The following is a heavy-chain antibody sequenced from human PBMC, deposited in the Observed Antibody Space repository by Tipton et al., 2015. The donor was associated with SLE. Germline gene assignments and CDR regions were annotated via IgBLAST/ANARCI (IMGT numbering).Heavy chain of an antibody. J-gene: IGHJ6*03. V-gene: IGHV4-61*03. CDR1: GGSVRSGSYY. CDR3: ARETRAVADGTYYMDV. CDR2: VYYSGST. Sequence: TLSLTCTVSGGSVRSGSYYWSWIRQPPGKGLEWIGYVYYSGSTNYNPSLKSRVTISVDTSKNHFSLKLSSVTAADTAVYYCARETRAVADGTYYMDVWGIGTTVTVSS. D-gene: IGHD6-19*01.